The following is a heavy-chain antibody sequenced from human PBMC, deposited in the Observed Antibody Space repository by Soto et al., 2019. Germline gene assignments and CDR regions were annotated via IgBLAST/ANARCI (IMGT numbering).Heavy chain of an antibody. V-gene: IGHV5-51*01. J-gene: IGHJ3*02. D-gene: IGHD2-2*01. Sequence: GESLKISCKGSGYSFTSYWIGWVRQMPGKGLEWMGIIYPGDSDTRYSPSFQGQVTISADKSISTAYLQWSSLKASDTAMYYCARRSSVGYCSSTSCSDAFDIWGQGTMVTVSS. CDR3: ARRSSVGYCSSTSCSDAFDI. CDR1: GYSFTSYW. CDR2: IYPGDSDT.